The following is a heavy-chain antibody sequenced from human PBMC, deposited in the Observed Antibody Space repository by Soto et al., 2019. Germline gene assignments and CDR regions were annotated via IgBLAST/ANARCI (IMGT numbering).Heavy chain of an antibody. V-gene: IGHV1-69*12. CDR3: ASQLPGASYYYRMAV. D-gene: IGHD7-27*01. J-gene: IGHJ6*02. CDR1: GGTFSNYA. Sequence: QVQLVQSGAEVKKPGSSVKVSCKASGGTFSNYAISWVRQAPGQGLEWMGGLIPIFGTPDYAQKFQGRVTITADGSTSTAYLELSSLRSEGTAVYYCASQLPGASYYYRMAVWGQGTTVTVSS. CDR2: LIPIFGTP.